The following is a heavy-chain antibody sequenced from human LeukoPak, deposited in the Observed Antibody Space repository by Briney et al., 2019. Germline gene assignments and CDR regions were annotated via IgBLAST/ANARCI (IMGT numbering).Heavy chain of an antibody. D-gene: IGHD3-22*01. Sequence: PSETLSLTCAVYGGSFSGYYWTWIRQPPGKGLEWIGEINDSGSTNYNPSLKSRVTISVDMSKNQFSLKLSSVTAADSAVYYCTRGSIAYYYMDVWGKGTTVTVSS. CDR1: GGSFSGYY. CDR2: INDSGST. CDR3: TRGSIAYYYMDV. J-gene: IGHJ6*03. V-gene: IGHV4-34*01.